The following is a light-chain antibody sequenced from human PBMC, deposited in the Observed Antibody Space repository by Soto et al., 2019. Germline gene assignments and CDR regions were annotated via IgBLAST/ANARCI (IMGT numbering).Light chain of an antibody. V-gene: IGKV1-33*01. CDR1: QDISNY. J-gene: IGKJ4*01. CDR3: QQYDNLPPRLT. Sequence: DIQMTQSPSSLSASVGDRVTITCQASQDISNYLNCYQQKPGKAPKLLIYDASNLETGVPSRFSGSGSGTDFTFTISSLQPEDIATYYCQQYDNLPPRLTFGGGTKVDNK. CDR2: DAS.